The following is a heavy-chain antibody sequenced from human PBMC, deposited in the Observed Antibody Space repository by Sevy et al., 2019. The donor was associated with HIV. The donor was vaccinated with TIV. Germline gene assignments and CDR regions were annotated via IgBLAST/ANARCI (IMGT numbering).Heavy chain of an antibody. CDR2: IYSGGST. CDR3: ARELYYYDSSGYQVEAYFYYMDV. Sequence: GGSLRLSCAASGFTVSSTYMSWVRQAPGKGLEWVSIIYSGGSTNYADSVKGRFTISRDNSKNTLYLQMNGLRAEDTAVYYCARELYYYDSSGYQVEAYFYYMDVWGKGTTVTVSS. J-gene: IGHJ6*03. CDR1: GFTVSSTY. V-gene: IGHV3-53*01. D-gene: IGHD3-22*01.